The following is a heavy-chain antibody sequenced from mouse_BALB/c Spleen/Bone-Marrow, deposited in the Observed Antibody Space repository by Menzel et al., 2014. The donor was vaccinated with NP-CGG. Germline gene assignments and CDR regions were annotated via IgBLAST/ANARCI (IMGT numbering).Heavy chain of an antibody. J-gene: IGHJ1*01. D-gene: IGHD1-1*01. CDR1: GYTFTIYW. V-gene: IGHV1-69*02. CDR2: IDPSDSDA. CDR3: ARRNYYGSHYWYFDV. Sequence: VQLQDSGAELVKPGASVKLSCKASGYTFTIYWMHWVKQRPGQGLEWIGEIDPSDSDANYNQKFKGKATLTVDKSSTTAYMQLSSLTSEDSAVYYCARRNYYGSHYWYFDVWSAGTTVAISS.